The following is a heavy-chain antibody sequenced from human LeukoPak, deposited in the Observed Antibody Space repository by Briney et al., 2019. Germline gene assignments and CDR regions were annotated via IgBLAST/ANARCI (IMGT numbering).Heavy chain of an antibody. CDR1: GGSISSGMYY. D-gene: IGHD5-24*01. Sequence: SETLSLTCTVSGGSISSGMYYWSWTRQPGGKGLGWIDRVYTSGTTDSHTSRESRATAPIDTSQNQFSLQLTSVPAADTAVYYCARQKFVEMAPTIRSFILDYWGRGTPVAVSS. V-gene: IGHV4-61*02. CDR2: VYTSGTT. J-gene: IGHJ4*02. CDR3: ARQKFVEMAPTIRSFILDY.